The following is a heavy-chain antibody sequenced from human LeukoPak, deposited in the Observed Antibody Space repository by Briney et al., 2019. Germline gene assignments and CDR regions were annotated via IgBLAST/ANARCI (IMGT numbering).Heavy chain of an antibody. V-gene: IGHV5-51*01. J-gene: IGHJ4*02. CDR2: IYPGDSET. CDR3: ASAMCIALRPPY. CDR1: GYNFTNYC. Sequence: GESLKISCKVSGYNFTNYCIAWVRQMPGKGLEWMGHIYPGDSETRYSPSFQGQVTISVDKSITTAYLQWSGLKASDTAMYYCASAMCIALRPPYWGQGTLVTVSS. D-gene: IGHD6-6*01.